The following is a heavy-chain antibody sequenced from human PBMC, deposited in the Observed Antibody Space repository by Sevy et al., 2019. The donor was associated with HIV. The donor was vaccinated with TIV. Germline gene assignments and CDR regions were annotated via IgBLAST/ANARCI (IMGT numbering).Heavy chain of an antibody. CDR1: GFSFSSYA. CDR2: ISGSGGNT. D-gene: IGHD6-19*01. Sequence: GGSLRLSCAASGFSFSSYAMSWVRQAPGKGLEWVSGISGSGGNTYYADSVKGRFTISRDNSKNTLYLQMNSLRAEDTAPYYGAKDIDSSGYYYFDYWGQGTLVTVSS. CDR3: AKDIDSSGYYYFDY. V-gene: IGHV3-23*01. J-gene: IGHJ4*02.